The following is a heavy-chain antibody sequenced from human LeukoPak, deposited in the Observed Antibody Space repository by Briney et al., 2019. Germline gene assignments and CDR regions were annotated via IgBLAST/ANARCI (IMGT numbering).Heavy chain of an antibody. Sequence: PGGSLRLSCAASGFTVISNYMSWVRQAPGKGLEWVSVIYSGGSTYYADSVKGRFTISRDNSKNTLYLQMNSLRAEDTAVYYCAREVTGTGDYFDYWGQGTLVTVSS. D-gene: IGHD1-1*01. V-gene: IGHV3-53*01. CDR3: AREVTGTGDYFDY. CDR2: IYSGGST. J-gene: IGHJ4*02. CDR1: GFTVISNY.